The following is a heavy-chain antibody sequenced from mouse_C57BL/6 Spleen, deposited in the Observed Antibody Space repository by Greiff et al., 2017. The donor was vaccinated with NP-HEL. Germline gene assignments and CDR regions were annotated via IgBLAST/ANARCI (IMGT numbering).Heavy chain of an antibody. CDR3: ARSNYGSSPFAY. CDR1: GYTFTSYW. Sequence: QVQLQQSGAELVMPGASVKLSCKASGYTFTSYWMHWVKQRPGQGLEWIGEIDPSASYTNYNQKFKGKSTLTVDKSSSTAYMQLSSLTSEDSAVYYCARSNYGSSPFAYWGQGTLVTVSA. D-gene: IGHD1-1*01. J-gene: IGHJ3*01. V-gene: IGHV1-69*01. CDR2: IDPSASYT.